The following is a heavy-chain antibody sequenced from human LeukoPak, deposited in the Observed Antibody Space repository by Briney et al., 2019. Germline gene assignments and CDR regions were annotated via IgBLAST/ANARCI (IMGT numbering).Heavy chain of an antibody. CDR3: ANLPSTMVRGVTTRY. CDR2: ISSSGSTI. V-gene: IGHV3-11*04. CDR1: GFTFSDYY. J-gene: IGHJ4*02. Sequence: GGSLRLSCAASGFTFSDYYMSWIRQAPGKGLEWVSYISSSGSTIYYADSVKGRFTISRDNAKSTLYLQMNSLRAEDTAVYYCANLPSTMVRGVTTRYWGQGTLVTVSS. D-gene: IGHD3-10*01.